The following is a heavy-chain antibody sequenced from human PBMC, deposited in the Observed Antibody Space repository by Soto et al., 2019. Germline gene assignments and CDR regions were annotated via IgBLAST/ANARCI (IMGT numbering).Heavy chain of an antibody. J-gene: IGHJ6*02. V-gene: IGHV4-34*01. D-gene: IGHD2-15*01. CDR1: GVSCSGYY. CDR3: ARGRRSYIGVVVAATRGMDV. Sequence: SETLSLTSAVYGVSCSGYYWIWIRPTPGKGLEWIGEINHSGSTNYNPSLKSRVTISVDTSKNQFSLKLSSVTAADTAVYYCARGRRSYIGVVVAATRGMDVWGQGTTVTVS. CDR2: INHSGST.